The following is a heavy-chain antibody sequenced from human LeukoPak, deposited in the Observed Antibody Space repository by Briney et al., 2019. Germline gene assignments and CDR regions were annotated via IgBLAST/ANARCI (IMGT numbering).Heavy chain of an antibody. CDR3: ARQAEAYGDYEVGWFDP. CDR2: IYPGDSDT. D-gene: IGHD4-17*01. J-gene: IGHJ5*02. CDR1: GYSFTSYW. Sequence: PGASLQISCKGSGYSFTSYWIGWVRQLPGKGLEWMGIIYPGDSDTRYSPSFQGQVTISADKSISTAYLQWSSLKASDTAMYYCARQAEAYGDYEVGWFDPWGQGTLVTVSS. V-gene: IGHV5-51*01.